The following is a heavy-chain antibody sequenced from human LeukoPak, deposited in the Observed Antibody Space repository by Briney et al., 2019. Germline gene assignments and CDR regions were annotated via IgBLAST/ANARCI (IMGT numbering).Heavy chain of an antibody. J-gene: IGHJ4*02. CDR3: AKDQAAAVLLLLPGLFDY. Sequence: GGSLRFSCSASGFTFSTSWMSWVRQAPGKGLEWVAFIRYDADSVKGRFTISRDNSKNTLYLQMNSLRVEDTAVYYCAKDQAAAVLLLLPGLFDYWGQGTLVTVSS. CDR1: GFTFSTSW. D-gene: IGHD3-10*01. CDR2: IRYDA. V-gene: IGHV3-30*02.